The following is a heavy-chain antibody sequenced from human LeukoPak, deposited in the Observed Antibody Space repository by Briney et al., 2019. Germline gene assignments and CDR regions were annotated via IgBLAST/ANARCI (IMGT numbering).Heavy chain of an antibody. J-gene: IGHJ2*01. V-gene: IGHV3-23*01. CDR1: GFTFSNYA. Sequence: GGSLRLSCSASGFTFSNYAMSWVRQAPGKGLEWVSGISGGGGSTYYAASVKGRLTISRDNSKNTLYLQMDSLRAEDTTVYYCAKVGIRISLIVVVFTTADDWYFDLWGRGTLVTVSS. CDR2: ISGGGGST. D-gene: IGHD3-22*01. CDR3: AKVGIRISLIVVVFTTADDWYFDL.